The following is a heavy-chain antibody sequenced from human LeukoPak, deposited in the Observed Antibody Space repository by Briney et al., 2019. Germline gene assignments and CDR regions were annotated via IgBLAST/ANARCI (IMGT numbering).Heavy chain of an antibody. J-gene: IGHJ4*02. Sequence: SETLSLTCTAFGDSISSSGYSWGWFRQPPGRGLEWVASIDDSGSTYSNPSLRSRVTISVDTAKSKVSLTLRSVSGSDTAVYFCARHLPHGDGDKRGFEYWGQGTLVTVSS. D-gene: IGHD4-23*01. CDR3: ARHLPHGDGDKRGFEY. V-gene: IGHV4-39*01. CDR2: IDDSGST. CDR1: GDSISSSGYS.